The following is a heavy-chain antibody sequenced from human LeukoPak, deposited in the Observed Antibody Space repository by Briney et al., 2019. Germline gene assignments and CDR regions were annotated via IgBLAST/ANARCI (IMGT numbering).Heavy chain of an antibody. CDR3: ARSDLFTFAFDI. V-gene: IGHV2-26*01. Sequence: GSGPTLVSPTEALTLTCTVSGFSLSNARMGVSWIRQPPGKALEWLAHIFSNDEKSYSTSLKSRLTISKDASKSQVVLTMTNMDPVDTATYYCARSDLFTFAFDIWGQGTMVTVSS. J-gene: IGHJ3*02. CDR1: GFSLSNARMG. CDR2: IFSNDEK. D-gene: IGHD3-16*01.